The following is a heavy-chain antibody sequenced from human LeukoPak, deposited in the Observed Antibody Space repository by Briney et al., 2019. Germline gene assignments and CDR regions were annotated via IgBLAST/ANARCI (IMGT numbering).Heavy chain of an antibody. CDR3: ANGLGYCSSTSCRGGAFDI. D-gene: IGHD2-2*03. Sequence: PGGCLRLSRAASGFTFSSYGMHGVRQAPGKGREWVAVISYDGSNKYYADSVKGRFTISRDNSKNTLYLQMNSLRAEDTAVYYCANGLGYCSSTSCRGGAFDIWGQGTMVTVSS. V-gene: IGHV3-30*18. CDR1: GFTFSSYG. J-gene: IGHJ3*02. CDR2: ISYDGSNK.